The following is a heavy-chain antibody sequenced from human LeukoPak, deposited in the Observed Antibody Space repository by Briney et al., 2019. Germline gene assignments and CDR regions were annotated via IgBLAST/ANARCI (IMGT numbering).Heavy chain of an antibody. V-gene: IGHV4-39*01. D-gene: IGHD3-16*02. CDR1: GGSISSSSYY. J-gene: IGHJ4*02. CDR3: ARLIQDYDYVWGSYRYYPPDYFGY. CDR2: IYYSGST. Sequence: SETLSLTCTVSGGSISSSSYYWGWIRQPPGKGLEWIGSIYYSGSTYYNPSLKSRVTISVDTSKNQFSLKLSSVTAADTAVYYCARLIQDYDYVWGSYRYYPPDYFGYWGQGTLVTVSS.